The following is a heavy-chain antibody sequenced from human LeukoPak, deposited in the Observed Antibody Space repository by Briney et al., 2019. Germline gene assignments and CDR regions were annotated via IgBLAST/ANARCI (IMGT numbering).Heavy chain of an antibody. Sequence: PGGSLRLSCAASGFTFDDYAMHWVRQAPGKGLEWVSGISWNSGSIGYADSVKGRFTISRDNAKNSLYLQMNSLRAEDTALYCCAKDIEAGLEAFDYWGQGTLVTVSS. J-gene: IGHJ4*02. V-gene: IGHV3-9*01. CDR1: GFTFDDYA. CDR2: ISWNSGSI. CDR3: AKDIEAGLEAFDY. D-gene: IGHD3-22*01.